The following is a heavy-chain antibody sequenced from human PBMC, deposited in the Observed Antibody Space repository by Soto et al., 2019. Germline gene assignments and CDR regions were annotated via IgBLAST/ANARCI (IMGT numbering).Heavy chain of an antibody. CDR1: GFTVSNSY. D-gene: IGHD3-22*01. J-gene: IGHJ4*02. V-gene: IGHV3-15*07. CDR3: LVTMTPSAY. CDR2: IKSKSAGGAS. Sequence: EVQLVESGGGLVNPGGSLRLSCAASGFTVSNSYVDWVRQAPGKGLEWVGLIKSKSAGGASYYAALGQGRFTISRDDSKNTVYLQVNSLETEDTAVYFCLVTMTPSAYSGQGILVTVSS.